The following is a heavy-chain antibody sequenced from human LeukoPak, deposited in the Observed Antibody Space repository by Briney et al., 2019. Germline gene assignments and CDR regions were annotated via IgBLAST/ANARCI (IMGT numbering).Heavy chain of an antibody. J-gene: IGHJ5*02. Sequence: SVKLSCKASVGTVSSYAISWVRQAPRQGLERMGGIIPIFGTANYEQKFQGRVTITTDESTSTAYMELSSLRSEDTAVYYCAREVFDDILTGYKNNWFDPWGQGTLVTVSS. CDR2: IIPIFGTA. CDR3: AREVFDDILTGYKNNWFDP. D-gene: IGHD3-9*01. CDR1: VGTVSSYA. V-gene: IGHV1-69*05.